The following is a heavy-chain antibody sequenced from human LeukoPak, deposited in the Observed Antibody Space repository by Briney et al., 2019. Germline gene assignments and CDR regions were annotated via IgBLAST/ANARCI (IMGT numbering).Heavy chain of an antibody. CDR1: GFTVSSNF. J-gene: IGHJ4*02. CDR2: IYSGGTT. D-gene: IGHD6-13*01. CDR3: ATPSPGGAAAGLFDY. Sequence: PGGSLRLSCEASGFTVSSNFMNWVRQAPGKGLEWVSVIYSGGTTYYADSVEGRFTISRHNSKNTLYLQMNSLRVEVTAVYYCATPSPGGAAAGLFDYWGQGTLVTVSS. V-gene: IGHV3-53*04.